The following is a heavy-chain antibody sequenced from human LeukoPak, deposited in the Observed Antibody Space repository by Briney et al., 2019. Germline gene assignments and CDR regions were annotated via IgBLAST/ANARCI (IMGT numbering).Heavy chain of an antibody. V-gene: IGHV3-74*01. J-gene: IGHJ3*02. D-gene: IGHD1-26*01. Sequence: PGGSLRLSCAASGFTFSSYWMHWIRQAPGKGLVWVSRINSDGSSTSYADSVKGRFTISRDNAKNTLYLQMNSLRAEDTAVYYCARDTGGDAFDIWGQGTMVTVSS. CDR2: INSDGSST. CDR3: ARDTGGDAFDI. CDR1: GFTFSSYW.